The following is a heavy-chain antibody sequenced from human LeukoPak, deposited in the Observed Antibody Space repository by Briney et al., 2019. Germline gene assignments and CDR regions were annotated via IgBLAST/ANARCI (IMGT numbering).Heavy chain of an antibody. Sequence: PSQTLSLTCTVSGGSISSGSYYWSWIRQPAGKGLEWIGGIYTSGSTNYNPSLKSRVTISVDTSKNQFSLKLSSVTAADTAVYYCAREMDYDFWSGYYVDWFDPWGQGTLVTVSS. CDR3: AREMDYDFWSGYYVDWFDP. V-gene: IGHV4-61*02. CDR1: GGSISSGSYY. J-gene: IGHJ5*02. CDR2: IYTSGST. D-gene: IGHD3-3*01.